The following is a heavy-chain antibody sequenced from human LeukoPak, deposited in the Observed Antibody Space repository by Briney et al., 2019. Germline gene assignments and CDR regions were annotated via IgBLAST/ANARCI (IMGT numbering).Heavy chain of an antibody. J-gene: IGHJ6*02. CDR1: GGTFSSYA. Sequence: SVKVSCKASGGTFSSYAISWVRQAPGQGLEWMGGIIPIFGTANYAQKLQGRVTMTTDTSTSTAYMELRSLRSDDTAVYYCARVSAAGYYYYGMDVWGQGTTVTVSS. CDR3: ARVSAAGYYYYGMDV. CDR2: IIPIFGTA. V-gene: IGHV1-69*05. D-gene: IGHD6-13*01.